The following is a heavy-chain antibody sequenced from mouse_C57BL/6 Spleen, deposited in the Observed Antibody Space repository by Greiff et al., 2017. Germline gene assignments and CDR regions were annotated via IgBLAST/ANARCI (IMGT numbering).Heavy chain of an antibody. CDR2: IDPEDGDT. CDR1: GFNIKDYY. J-gene: IGHJ3*01. D-gene: IGHD2-10*01. Sequence: VQLQQSGAELVRPGASVKLSCTASGFNIKDYYMHWVKQRPEQGLAWIGRIDPEDGDTEYAPKFQGKATMTADTSSNTAYLQLSSLTSEDTAVYYCTTPSYYGNYWFAYWGQGTLVTVSA. V-gene: IGHV14-1*01. CDR3: TTPSYYGNYWFAY.